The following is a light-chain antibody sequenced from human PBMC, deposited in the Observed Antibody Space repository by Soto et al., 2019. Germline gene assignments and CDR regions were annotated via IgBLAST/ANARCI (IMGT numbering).Light chain of an antibody. J-gene: IGKJ2*02. Sequence: EIVLTQSPGTLSLSPGQRANLCCRASQSVSSYLAWYQQKPGQAPRLLIYDASNRATGIPSRFSGSGSGTDFTLTITSPEPHDFAVSYCPQRSSWPRTFGQGTTLEIQ. CDR1: QSVSSY. V-gene: IGKV3-11*01. CDR3: PQRSSWPRT. CDR2: DAS.